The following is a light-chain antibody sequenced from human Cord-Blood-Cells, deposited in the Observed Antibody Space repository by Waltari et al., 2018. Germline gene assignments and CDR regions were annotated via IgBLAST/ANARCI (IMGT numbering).Light chain of an antibody. CDR1: QSVSSN. CDR3: QQYNNWPPYS. J-gene: IGKJ2*03. CDR2: GAS. Sequence: EIVMSQSPAILSVSPGERATLSCRASQSVSSNLAWYQQKPGQALRLLIYGASTRATGIPARFSGSGSGTEFTLTISSLQSEDFAVYYCQQYNNWPPYSFGQGSKLEIK. V-gene: IGKV3-15*01.